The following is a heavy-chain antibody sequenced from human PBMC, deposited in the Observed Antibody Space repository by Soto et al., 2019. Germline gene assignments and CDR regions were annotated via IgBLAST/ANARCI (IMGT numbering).Heavy chain of an antibody. CDR3: ARDQEDIVATIRGGPYYFDY. J-gene: IGHJ4*02. CDR1: GFTFSSYS. Sequence: EVQLVESGGGLVQPGGSLRLSCAASGFTFSSYSMNCVRQAPGKGLEWVSYISSSSSTIYYADSVKGRFTISRDNAKNSLYRQMNSLRAEDTAVYYCARDQEDIVATIRGGPYYFDYWGQGTLVTVSS. V-gene: IGHV3-48*01. D-gene: IGHD5-12*01. CDR2: ISSSSSTI.